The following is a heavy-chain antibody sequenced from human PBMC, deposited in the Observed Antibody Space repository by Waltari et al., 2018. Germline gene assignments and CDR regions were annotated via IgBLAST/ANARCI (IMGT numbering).Heavy chain of an antibody. CDR2: ISVSDAT. CDR3: AKPFYNWDDPLHS. V-gene: IGHV3-23*01. D-gene: IGHD1-20*01. Sequence: EVQLLESGGGLIQPGGSLRPPWKAPGLTSFTHAINWVRQAPGKGLEWVSSISVSDATYYADSVKGRFTVSRDYSDNTIHLQMDSLRAEDTAVYFCAKPFYNWDDPLHSWGQGAPVIVSS. J-gene: IGHJ1*01. CDR1: GLTSFTHA.